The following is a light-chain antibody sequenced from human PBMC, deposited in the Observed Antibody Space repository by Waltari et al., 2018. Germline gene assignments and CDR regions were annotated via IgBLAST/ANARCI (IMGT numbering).Light chain of an antibody. J-gene: IGLJ1*01. CDR2: YTD. CDR1: SYKVGRNT. Sequence: QSTLTQPSSASGTPGQRVNISCSGSSYKVGRNTVNWYRQLPGTAPKLLIYYTDQRPSGVSDRFSGSKSGTSASLAFSGLQSEDEAHYYCAAWDDSLNGYVFGSGTEVTVL. CDR3: AAWDDSLNGYV. V-gene: IGLV1-44*01.